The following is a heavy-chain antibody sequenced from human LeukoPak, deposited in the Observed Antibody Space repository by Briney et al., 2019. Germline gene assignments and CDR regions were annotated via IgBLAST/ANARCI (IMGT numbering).Heavy chain of an antibody. J-gene: IGHJ4*02. V-gene: IGHV4-61*02. D-gene: IGHD5-12*01. CDR2: IYTSGST. Sequence: PSETLSLTCTVSGGSISSGSYYWSWIRQPAGKGLEWIGRIYTSGSTNYNPSLKSRVTISVDTSKNQFSLKLSSVTAADTAVYYCAGYSGYDFSYWGQGTLVTVSS. CDR1: GGSISSGSYY. CDR3: AGYSGYDFSY.